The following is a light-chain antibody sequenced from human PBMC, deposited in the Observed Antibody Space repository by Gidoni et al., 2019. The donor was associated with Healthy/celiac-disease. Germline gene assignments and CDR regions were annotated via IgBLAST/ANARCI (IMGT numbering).Light chain of an antibody. Sequence: DILVTQSPASLAVSLGERATTNCKSSQSVLYTSNNKNYLAWYQQKPGQPPKLLMYWASTRESGVPDRFSGSGSGTDFTLTISSLQAEDVAVYYCQQYYSTPWTFGQGTKVEIK. CDR3: QQYYSTPWT. V-gene: IGKV4-1*01. CDR2: WAS. CDR1: QSVLYTSNNKNY. J-gene: IGKJ1*01.